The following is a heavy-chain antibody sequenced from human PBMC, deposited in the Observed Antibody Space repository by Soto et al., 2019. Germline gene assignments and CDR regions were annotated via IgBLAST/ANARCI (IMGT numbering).Heavy chain of an antibody. CDR1: GFTVSSNY. J-gene: IGHJ3*02. CDR2: IYSGGST. V-gene: IGHV3-66*01. Sequence: GGSLRLSCAASGFTVSSNYMSWVRQAPGKGLEWVSVIYSGGSTYYADSVKGRFTISRDNSKNTLYLQMNSLRAEDTAVYYCARDSSSPTLDIWGQGTMVTVSS. CDR3: ARDSSSPTLDI. D-gene: IGHD6-6*01.